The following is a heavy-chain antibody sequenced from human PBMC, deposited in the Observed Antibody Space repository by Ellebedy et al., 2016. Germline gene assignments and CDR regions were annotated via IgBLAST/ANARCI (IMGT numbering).Heavy chain of an antibody. V-gene: IGHV4-59*08. CDR1: GGSISSYY. J-gene: IGHJ1*01. Sequence: SETLSLTCTVSGGSISSYYWSWIRQPPGKGLEWIGYIYYSGSTNYNPSLKSRVTISVDTSKNQFSLKLSSVTAADTAVYYCARLGITIKNFQHWGQGTLVTVSS. CDR3: ARLGITIKNFQH. CDR2: IYYSGST. D-gene: IGHD3-10*01.